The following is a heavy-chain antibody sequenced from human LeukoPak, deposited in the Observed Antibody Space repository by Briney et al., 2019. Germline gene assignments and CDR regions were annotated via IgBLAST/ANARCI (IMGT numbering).Heavy chain of an antibody. Sequence: GGSLRLSCTASGFTFHEYAMHWVRQAPGKGLEWVSGISWDSGSRAHADSIKGRFTISRDNAKNSLFLQLNSLRPEDTALYYCAKSSTFGSLPNDAFDIWGQGTMVTVSS. CDR2: ISWDSGSR. CDR1: GFTFHEYA. V-gene: IGHV3-9*01. J-gene: IGHJ3*02. CDR3: AKSSTFGSLPNDAFDI. D-gene: IGHD5/OR15-5a*01.